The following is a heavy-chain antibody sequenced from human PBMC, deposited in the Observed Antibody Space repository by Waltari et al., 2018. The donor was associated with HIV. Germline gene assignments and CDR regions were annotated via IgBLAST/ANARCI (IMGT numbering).Heavy chain of an antibody. CDR1: GFTFNTYD. D-gene: IGHD6-19*01. CDR2: IGAAGDT. V-gene: IGHV3-13*04. Sequence: EVHLVESGGGLIQPGGSLRLPCAASGFTFNTYDMHWVRQAAGDGLQWVSAIGAAGDTYYADSVKGRFTISRENAKNSLFLQMNSLRAGDTAVYFCVRVRDSSSGWYIFDYWGQGALVTVSS. J-gene: IGHJ4*02. CDR3: VRVRDSSSGWYIFDY.